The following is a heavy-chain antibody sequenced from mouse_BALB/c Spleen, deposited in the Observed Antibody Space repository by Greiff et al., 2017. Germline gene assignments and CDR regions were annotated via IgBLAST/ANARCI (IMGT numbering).Heavy chain of an antibody. CDR1: GYTFTSYW. D-gene: IGHD2-10*02. CDR3: TREGYGNYGEVYFDY. V-gene: IGHV1-5*01. J-gene: IGHJ2*01. Sequence: DVQLQESGTVLARPGASVKMSCKASGYTFTSYWMHWVKQRPGQGLEWIGAIYPGNSDTSYNQKFKGKAKLTAVTSTSTAYMELSSLTNEDSAVYYCTREGYGNYGEVYFDYWGQGTTLTVSS. CDR2: IYPGNSDT.